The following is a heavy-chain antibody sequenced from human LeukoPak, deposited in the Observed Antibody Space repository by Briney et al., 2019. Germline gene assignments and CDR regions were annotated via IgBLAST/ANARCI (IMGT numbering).Heavy chain of an antibody. J-gene: IGHJ4*02. D-gene: IGHD5-18*01. Sequence: GGSLRLSCVVSGFTFSSYSMNWVRQTPGKGLEWISYISSSGNTIDYADSVKGRFTISRDNAKNSLYLQMNSLRAEDTAVYYCARCRGYSYGYEDYWGQGTLVTVSS. CDR3: ARCRGYSYGYEDY. CDR2: ISSSGNTI. CDR1: GFTFSSYS. V-gene: IGHV3-48*04.